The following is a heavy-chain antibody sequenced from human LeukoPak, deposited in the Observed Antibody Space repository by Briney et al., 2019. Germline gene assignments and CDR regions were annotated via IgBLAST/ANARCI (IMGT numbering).Heavy chain of an antibody. V-gene: IGHV3-7*01. D-gene: IGHD3-10*01. CDR2: IKPDGGEK. J-gene: IGHJ4*02. CDR1: GFTFSSEW. CDR3: ARVDYYGSGSYYMIDY. Sequence: GGSLRLSCAASGFTFSSEWMIWVRQAPGKGLEWVANIKPDGGEKYYVDSVKGRFTISRDNAKNSLYLQTNSLRAEDTAVYYCARVDYYGSGSYYMIDYWGQGTLVTVSS.